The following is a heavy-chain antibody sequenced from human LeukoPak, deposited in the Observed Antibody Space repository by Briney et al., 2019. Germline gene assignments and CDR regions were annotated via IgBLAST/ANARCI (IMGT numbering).Heavy chain of an antibody. V-gene: IGHV3-33*01. Sequence: GGSLRLSCTASGFTFGDYAMSWIRQPPGKGLEWVAIIWYDGSNKTYEDSVKGRFTISRDNSKNTLYLQMNSLRAEDTAVYYCARGVDYYENSGTIDYWGQGTLVTVSS. J-gene: IGHJ4*02. CDR3: ARGVDYYENSGTIDY. D-gene: IGHD3-22*01. CDR2: IWYDGSNK. CDR1: GFTFGDYA.